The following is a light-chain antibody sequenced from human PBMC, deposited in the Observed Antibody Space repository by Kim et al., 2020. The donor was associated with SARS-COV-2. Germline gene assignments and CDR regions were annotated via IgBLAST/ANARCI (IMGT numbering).Light chain of an antibody. Sequence: ASVGDRVSITCRASQTISNYLNWYQQKPGKVPKRLICSASTLQSGVPSPFSGSGSGTDFTLTISSLQPEDFATYICQQSYTTPWTFGQGTKVDI. CDR3: QQSYTTPWT. J-gene: IGKJ1*01. CDR1: QTISNY. V-gene: IGKV1-39*01. CDR2: SAS.